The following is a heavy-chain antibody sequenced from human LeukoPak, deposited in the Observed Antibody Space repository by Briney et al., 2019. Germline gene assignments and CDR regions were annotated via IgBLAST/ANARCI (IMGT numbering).Heavy chain of an antibody. CDR1: GGTFSSYA. D-gene: IGHD1-26*01. CDR3: AREEQLVDSYYFDY. Sequence: SVKVSCKASGGTFSSYAISWVRQAPGQGLEWMGGIIPIFGTANYAQRFQGRVMITADESTSTAYMELSSLRSEDTAVYYCAREEQLVDSYYFDYWGQGTLVTVSS. V-gene: IGHV1-69*13. CDR2: IIPIFGTA. J-gene: IGHJ4*02.